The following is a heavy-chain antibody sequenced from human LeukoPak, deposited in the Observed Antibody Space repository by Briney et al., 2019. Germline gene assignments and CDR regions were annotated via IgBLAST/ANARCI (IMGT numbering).Heavy chain of an antibody. CDR1: GGTFSGYA. D-gene: IGHD3-22*01. J-gene: IGHJ4*02. V-gene: IGHV1-69*13. Sequence: SVKVSCKASGGTFSGYAISWVRQAPGQGLEWMGGIIPIFGTANYAQKFQGRVTIAADESTSTAYMELSSLRSEDTAVYYCASGRFQKYYYDSSGYYYLGYWGQGTLVTVSS. CDR2: IIPIFGTA. CDR3: ASGRFQKYYYDSSGYYYLGY.